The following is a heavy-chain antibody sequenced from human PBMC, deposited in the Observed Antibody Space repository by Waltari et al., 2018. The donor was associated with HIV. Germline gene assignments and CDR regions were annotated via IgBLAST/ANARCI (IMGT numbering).Heavy chain of an antibody. CDR3: ATDFSGMVRAYSYYSLDV. D-gene: IGHD3-10*01. J-gene: IGHJ6*02. V-gene: IGHV1-24*01. Sequence: QVQLVQSGAEVKKPGAPVKVSCKVSGHSLSESSLHRARQVPGKGLEWMGNFDPEDDETIYAQKFQGRVTMTEDTSSDTAYMELSSLTSGDTAVYYCATDFSGMVRAYSYYSLDVWGQGTTVTVSS. CDR1: GHSLSESS. CDR2: FDPEDDET.